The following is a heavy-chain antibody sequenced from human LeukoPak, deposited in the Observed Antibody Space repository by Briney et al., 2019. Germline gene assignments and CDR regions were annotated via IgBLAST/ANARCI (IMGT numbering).Heavy chain of an antibody. CDR3: ARGGRRSLYYGLVV. J-gene: IGHJ6*02. V-gene: IGHV4-34*01. CDR2: INHSGST. CDR1: RESYSGYY. Sequence: SETLSLTCAVYRESYSGYYWTWIRQPPGRGLEWIGEINHSGSTSYNPSLKSRVSISVDTSKIQFSLKLTSVTAADTAVYYCARGGRRSLYYGLVVWGQGTTVIVSS. D-gene: IGHD6-6*01.